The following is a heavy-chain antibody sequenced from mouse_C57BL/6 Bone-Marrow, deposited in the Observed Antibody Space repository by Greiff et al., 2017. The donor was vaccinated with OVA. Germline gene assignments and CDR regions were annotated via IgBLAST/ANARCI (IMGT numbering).Heavy chain of an antibody. D-gene: IGHD1-1*01. CDR1: GYTFTSYG. CDR2: IYPRSGNT. CDR3: CLSTTLEADY. J-gene: IGHJ2*01. V-gene: IGHV1-81*01. Sequence: QVQLQQSGAELARPGASVTLSCKASGYTFTSYGIRWVKQRTGQGLEWIGVIYPRSGNTYYNEKFKGKATLTTDKSSSTAYMELRSLTSEDSAGYFCCLSTTLEADYWGQGTTLTVSS.